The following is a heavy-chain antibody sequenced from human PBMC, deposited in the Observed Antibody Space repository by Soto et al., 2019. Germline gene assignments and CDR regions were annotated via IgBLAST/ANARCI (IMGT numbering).Heavy chain of an antibody. D-gene: IGHD3-22*01. CDR3: ARDRLYDSNTYYYKYGMDV. CDR1: GFTFSSYA. J-gene: IGHJ6*02. Sequence: QVQLVDSGGGVVQPGRSLRLSCAASGFTFSSYAMHWVRQAPGKGLEWVAVISYDETDKYYADSVKGRFTISRDNSKNTLYLQMSSLRPDDTAVYYCARDRLYDSNTYYYKYGMDVWGQGTTVTVSS. CDR2: ISYDETDK. V-gene: IGHV3-30-3*01.